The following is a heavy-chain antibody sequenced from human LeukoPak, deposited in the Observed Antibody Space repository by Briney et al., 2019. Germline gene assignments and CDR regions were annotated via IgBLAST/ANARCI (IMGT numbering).Heavy chain of an antibody. V-gene: IGHV5-51*01. CDR3: ARDYYDSSGYSRDAFDI. J-gene: IGHJ3*02. CDR1: GYSFTSYW. Sequence: GDSLKISCKASGYSFTSYWIGWVRQMPGKGLEWMGIMYPGDSDTRYSPSFQGQVTISADKSSSTAYLQWSSLKASDTAMYYCARDYYDSSGYSRDAFDIWGQGTMVTVSS. D-gene: IGHD3-22*01. CDR2: MYPGDSDT.